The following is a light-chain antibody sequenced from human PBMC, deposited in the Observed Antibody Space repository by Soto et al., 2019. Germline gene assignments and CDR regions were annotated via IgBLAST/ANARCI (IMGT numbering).Light chain of an antibody. CDR2: DND. J-gene: IGLJ2*01. CDR1: SSNIGKNY. Sequence: QSVLTQPPSVSAAPGQKVTIPCSGSSSNIGKNYVSWYQQLPGAAPKLLIYDNDNRPSGIPDRFSGSKSGASATLAITGLQTGDEADYFCATWDTSLSAVVFGGGTKLTVL. CDR3: ATWDTSLSAVV. V-gene: IGLV1-51*01.